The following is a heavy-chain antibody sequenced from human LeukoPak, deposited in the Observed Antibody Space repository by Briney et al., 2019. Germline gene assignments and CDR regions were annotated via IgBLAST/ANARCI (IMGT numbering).Heavy chain of an antibody. CDR1: GNYW. CDR2: INSDGSWT. Sequence: GGSLGLSCAASGNYWMHWVRQVPGKGLVWVSHINSDGSWTSYADSVKGRFTISKDNAKNTVYLQMNSLRAENTAVYYCVSFYETYWGRGTLVTVSS. D-gene: IGHD2/OR15-2a*01. CDR3: VSFYETY. J-gene: IGHJ4*02. V-gene: IGHV3-74*01.